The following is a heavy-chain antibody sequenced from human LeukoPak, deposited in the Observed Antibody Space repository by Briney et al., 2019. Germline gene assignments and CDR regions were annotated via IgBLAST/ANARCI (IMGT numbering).Heavy chain of an antibody. V-gene: IGHV3-7*01. J-gene: IGHJ4*02. CDR2: IRQDGSEK. D-gene: IGHD4-23*01. CDR3: ARGRPHGNDY. Sequence: GGSLRLSCAASGFIFSSYWMSWVRQAPGKGLEWVANIRQDGSEKYYVDSVKGRYTISRDNAKNSLYLQMNSLRVEDTAVYYCARGRPHGNDYWGQGTLVTVSS. CDR1: GFIFSSYW.